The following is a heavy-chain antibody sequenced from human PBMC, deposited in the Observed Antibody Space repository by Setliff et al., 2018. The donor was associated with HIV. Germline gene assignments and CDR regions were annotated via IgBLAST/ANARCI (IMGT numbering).Heavy chain of an antibody. J-gene: IGHJ4*02. CDR1: GGSFNGYS. CDR2: INHRGST. V-gene: IGHV4-34*01. Sequence: SETLSLTCAVYGGSFNGYSWTWIRQPPGKGLEWIGGINHRGSTNYNPSLKSRVTVSVDTSKNQFSLKLGSVTATDTAVYYCARESPSSSWFYFDLWGQGTLVTVSS. CDR3: ARESPSSSWFYFDL. D-gene: IGHD6-13*01.